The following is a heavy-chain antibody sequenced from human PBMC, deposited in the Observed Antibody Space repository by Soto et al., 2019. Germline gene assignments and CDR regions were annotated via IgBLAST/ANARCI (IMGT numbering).Heavy chain of an antibody. J-gene: IGHJ5*02. Sequence: SSETLSLTCTVSGGSLSSYYWSWIRQPPGKGLEWIGYIYYSGSTNYNPSLKSRVTISVDTSKNQFSLKLSSVTAADTAVYYCARVYGPQFGVNWFDPWGQGTLVTVSS. CDR3: ARVYGPQFGVNWFDP. D-gene: IGHD3-10*01. CDR2: IYYSGST. V-gene: IGHV4-59*01. CDR1: GGSLSSYY.